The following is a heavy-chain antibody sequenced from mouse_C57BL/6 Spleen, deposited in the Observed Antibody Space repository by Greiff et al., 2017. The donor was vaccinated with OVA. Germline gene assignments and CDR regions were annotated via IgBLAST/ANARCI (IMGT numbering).Heavy chain of an antibody. CDR1: GYAFSSSW. Sequence: QVQLQQSGPELVKPGASVKISCKASGYAFSSSWMNWVKQRPGKGLEWIGRIYPGDGDTNYNGKFKGKATLTADKSSSTAYMQLSSLTSEDSAVYFCARTAQATYGAMDYWGQGTSVTVSS. V-gene: IGHV1-82*01. J-gene: IGHJ4*01. CDR3: ARTAQATYGAMDY. D-gene: IGHD3-2*02. CDR2: IYPGDGDT.